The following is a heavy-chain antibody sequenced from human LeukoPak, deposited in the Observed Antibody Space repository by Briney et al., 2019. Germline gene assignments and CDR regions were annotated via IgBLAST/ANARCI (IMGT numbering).Heavy chain of an antibody. Sequence: GGSLRLSCAASGFTFSSYGMSWVRQAPGKGLEWVSAISGSGGSTNYADSVKGRFTISRDNSKNTLYLQMNSLRAEDTAVYYCAKGGRSGYSFDYWGQGTLVTVSS. CDR3: AKGGRSGYSFDY. D-gene: IGHD3-22*01. V-gene: IGHV3-23*01. CDR1: GFTFSSYG. CDR2: ISGSGGST. J-gene: IGHJ4*02.